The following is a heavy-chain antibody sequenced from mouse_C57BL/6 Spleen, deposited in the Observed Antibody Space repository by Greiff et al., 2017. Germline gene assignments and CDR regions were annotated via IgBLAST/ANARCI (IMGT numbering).Heavy chain of an antibody. CDR1: GYAFSSYW. V-gene: IGHV1-80*01. CDR3: ARYGITTVVARDFDD. J-gene: IGHJ2*01. CDR2: IYPGVGDT. Sequence: VQLQQSGASVKISCTASGYAFSSYWMNWVKQRPGKGLEWIGQIYPGVGDTNYNGKFKGKATLTADKSSSTAYMQLSSLTSEDSAVYFCARYGITTVVARDFDDWGQGTTRTVSS. D-gene: IGHD1-1*01.